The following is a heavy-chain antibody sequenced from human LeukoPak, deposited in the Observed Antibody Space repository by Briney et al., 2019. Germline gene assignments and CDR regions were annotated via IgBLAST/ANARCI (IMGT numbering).Heavy chain of an antibody. CDR2: ITGDGSST. Sequence: PGGSLRLSCTASGFTFSSYFMHWVRQVPGEGPVWVSRITGDGSSTSYADSVKGRFTISRDNAKNTLYLQMNSLRAEDTALYYCVRLYAYWGQGTLVTVSS. J-gene: IGHJ4*02. CDR3: VRLYAY. CDR1: GFTFSSYF. V-gene: IGHV3-74*01. D-gene: IGHD2/OR15-2a*01.